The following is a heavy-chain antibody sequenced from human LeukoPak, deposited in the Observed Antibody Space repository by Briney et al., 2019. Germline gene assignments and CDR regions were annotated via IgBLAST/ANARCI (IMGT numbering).Heavy chain of an antibody. CDR3: ARGELGDSHYYYYMDV. CDR2: IIPIFGTA. Sequence: SVKVSCKASGGTFSSYAISWVRQAPGQGLEWMGGIIPIFGTANYAQKFQGRVTITADKSTSTAYMELSSLRSEDTAVYYCARGELGDSHYYYYMDVWGKGTTVTVSS. V-gene: IGHV1-69*06. J-gene: IGHJ6*03. D-gene: IGHD5-18*01. CDR1: GGTFSSYA.